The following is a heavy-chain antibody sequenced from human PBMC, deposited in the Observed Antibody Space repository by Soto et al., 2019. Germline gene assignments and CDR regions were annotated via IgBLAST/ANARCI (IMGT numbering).Heavy chain of an antibody. D-gene: IGHD1-7*01. CDR3: ARLTSITGTVYYYYYYMDV. CDR1: GCRFTSYW. CDR2: IYPGDSDT. V-gene: IGHV5-51*01. Sequence: GGSLKISCMRSGCRFTSYWIVWVRQVPGKGLAWMGIIYPGDSDTRYSPSFQGQVTISADKSISTAYLQWSSLKASDTAMYYCARLTSITGTVYYYYYYMDVWGKGTTVTVSS. J-gene: IGHJ6*03.